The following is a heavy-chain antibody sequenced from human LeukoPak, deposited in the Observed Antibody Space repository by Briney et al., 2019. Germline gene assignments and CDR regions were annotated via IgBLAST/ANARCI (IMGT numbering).Heavy chain of an antibody. CDR3: ARGGWFGELLNGYYFDY. V-gene: IGHV1-69*13. CDR1: GDTFSYHS. D-gene: IGHD3-10*01. Sequence: SVKVSCKTFGDTFSYHSISWVRQAPGQGLQWLGGIIPHVGSPRYTERLQDRITITADESTTTAYLELSSLRSEDTAVYYCARGGWFGELLNGYYFDYWGQGTLVTVSS. J-gene: IGHJ4*02. CDR2: IIPHVGSP.